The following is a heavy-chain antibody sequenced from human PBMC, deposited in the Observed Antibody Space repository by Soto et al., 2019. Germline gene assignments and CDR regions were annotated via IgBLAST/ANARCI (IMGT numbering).Heavy chain of an antibody. D-gene: IGHD6-6*01. V-gene: IGHV3-30*18. Sequence: PGGSLRLSCAASGFTSSSYGMHWVRQAPGKGLEWVAVISYDGSNKYYADSVKGRFTISRDNSKNTLYLQMNSLRAEDTAVYYCAKALPSTPPKGYYYGMDVWGQVTKFTFFS. CDR2: ISYDGSNK. J-gene: IGHJ6*02. CDR1: GFTSSSYG. CDR3: AKALPSTPPKGYYYGMDV.